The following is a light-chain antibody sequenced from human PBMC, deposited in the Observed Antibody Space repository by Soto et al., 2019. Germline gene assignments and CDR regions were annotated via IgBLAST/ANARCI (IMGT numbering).Light chain of an antibody. CDR3: KSYAGSNTYV. V-gene: IGLV2-8*01. Sequence: QSVLTQPPSASGSPGQSVTISCTGTNNDIGVYDFVSWYQHHPGKAPRLIIYEVVQRPSGVPDRLSGSKSGNTASLTVSGLQAADEADYFCKSYAGSNTYVFGSGTKLTVL. CDR1: NNDIGVYDF. CDR2: EVV. J-gene: IGLJ6*01.